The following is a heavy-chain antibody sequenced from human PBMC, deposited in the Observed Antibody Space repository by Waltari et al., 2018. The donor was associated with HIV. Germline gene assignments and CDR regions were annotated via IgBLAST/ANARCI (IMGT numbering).Heavy chain of an antibody. V-gene: IGHV1-69*01. CDR3: ARADYSSNWYHDRHYYGADV. D-gene: IGHD6-13*01. CDR2: IIPMFATA. J-gene: IGHJ6*02. CDR1: GGIFSSYA. Sequence: QVQLVQSGAAVKKPGSSVKVSCKASGGIFSSYAISWVRQAPGQGLEWMGGIIPMFATANYAQKFQDRVTITADESTTTAYMELSSLRSEDTAVYYCARADYSSNWYHDRHYYGADVWGQGTTVTVSS.